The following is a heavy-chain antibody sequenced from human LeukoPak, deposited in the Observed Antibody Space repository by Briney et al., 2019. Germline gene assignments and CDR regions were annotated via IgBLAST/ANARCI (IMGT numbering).Heavy chain of an antibody. V-gene: IGHV3-74*01. CDR1: GFTFSSYW. CDR2: INIDGSST. J-gene: IGHJ4*02. CDR3: ASPIAVAGPDYFDY. D-gene: IGHD6-19*01. Sequence: VWTLRISCAASGFTFSSYWMHWVRHAPGKGLLWVSRINIDGSSTNYSDVVKGRFTISRDNAKNTLYLQINSLRAEDTAVYYCASPIAVAGPDYFDYWGQGTLVTVSS.